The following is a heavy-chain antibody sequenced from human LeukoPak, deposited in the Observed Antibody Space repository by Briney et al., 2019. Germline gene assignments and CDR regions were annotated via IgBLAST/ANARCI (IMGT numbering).Heavy chain of an antibody. CDR1: GYTFTSYG. CDR2: MNPNSGNT. J-gene: IGHJ4*02. D-gene: IGHD3-22*01. V-gene: IGHV1-8*01. CDR3: ARGGYSTPSYYFDY. Sequence: ASVKVSCKASGYTFTSYGFSWVRLPPGQGLEWMGWMNPNSGNTGYAQRFQGRVTMTRNTSISTAYMELSSLRSEDTAVYYCARGGYSTPSYYFDYWGQGTLVTVSS.